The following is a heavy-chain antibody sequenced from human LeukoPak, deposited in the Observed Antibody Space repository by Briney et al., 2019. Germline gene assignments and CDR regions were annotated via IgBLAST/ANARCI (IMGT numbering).Heavy chain of an antibody. D-gene: IGHD2/OR15-2a*01. J-gene: IGHJ3*02. V-gene: IGHV4-4*09. Sequence: SETLSLTCTVSGGSISSYYWSWIRQPPGKGLEWIGYIYTSGSTNYNPSLKSRVTISVDTSKNQFSLKLSSVTAADTAVYYCVRHNKSAFDIWGQGTMVTVSS. CDR3: VRHNKSAFDI. CDR2: IYTSGST. CDR1: GGSISSYY.